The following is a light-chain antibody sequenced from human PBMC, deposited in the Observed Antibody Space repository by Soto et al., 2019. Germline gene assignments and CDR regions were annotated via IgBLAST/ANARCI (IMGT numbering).Light chain of an antibody. CDR2: WAS. CDR1: QSVLYSSNNKNY. Sequence: DIVMTQSPDSLAVSLGERATINCKSSQSVLYSSNNKNYLAWYQQKPGQPPKLLIYWASTRESGVPDRFSGSGSGTDVTRTISSLQAEDVAVYYCQQYYSTPFPFGPGTKVHIK. V-gene: IGKV4-1*01. CDR3: QQYYSTPFP. J-gene: IGKJ3*01.